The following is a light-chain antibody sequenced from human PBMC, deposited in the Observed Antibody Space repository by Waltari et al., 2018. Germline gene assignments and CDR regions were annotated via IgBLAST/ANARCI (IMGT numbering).Light chain of an antibody. V-gene: IGKV1-9*01. Sequence: IQLTQSPSSLSASVGDRVTITCRASRGISDDLAWYQQKPGKAPKLLIYAASTLRSGVPSRFSGSGSGTEFTVTNNSLQPEDFATYYCQLLNSYQWTFGQGTKVEIK. CDR2: AAS. CDR3: QLLNSYQWT. J-gene: IGKJ1*01. CDR1: RGISDD.